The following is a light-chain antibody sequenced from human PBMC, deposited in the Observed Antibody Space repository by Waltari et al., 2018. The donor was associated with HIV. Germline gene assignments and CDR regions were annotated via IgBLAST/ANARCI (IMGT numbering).Light chain of an antibody. CDR2: DAS. CDR3: QQRSSWLT. V-gene: IGKV3-11*01. CDR1: QSVGGY. Sequence: EIVLTQSPATLSLSPGERASLSCRASQSVGGYLAWDQQKPGQAPRRLIYDASNRATGIPARFSGSGSGTDFTLTISSLEPEDFAVYYCQQRSSWLTFGGGTKVEIK. J-gene: IGKJ4*01.